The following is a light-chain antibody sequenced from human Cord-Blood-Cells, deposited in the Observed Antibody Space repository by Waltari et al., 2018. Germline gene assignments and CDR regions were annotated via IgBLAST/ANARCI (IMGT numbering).Light chain of an antibody. J-gene: IGLJ3*02. CDR1: RSNSGSNY. CDR3: AAWDDSLSGWV. V-gene: IGLV1-47*01. Sequence: QSVLTQPPSASGTPGPRVTISCSGSRSNSGSNYVYWYQQLPGTAPKLLIYRNNQRPSGVPDRFSGSKSGTSASLAISGLRSEDEADYYCAAWDDSLSGWVFGGGTKLTVL. CDR2: RNN.